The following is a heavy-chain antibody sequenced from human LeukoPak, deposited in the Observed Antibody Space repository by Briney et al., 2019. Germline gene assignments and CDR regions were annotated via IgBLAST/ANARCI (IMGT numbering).Heavy chain of an antibody. D-gene: IGHD3-3*01. CDR3: ARDGCFWSGYHAFDL. J-gene: IGHJ3*01. CDR2: ITNDGSST. CDR1: GLTFSSHW. Sequence: GGSLRLSCAASGLTFSSHWMHWVRQAPGKGLVWVSRITNDGSSTTYADSVKGRFTISRDNAKNMLYLQVNSLRAEDTAVYYCARDGCFWSGYHAFDLWGQGTMVTVSS. V-gene: IGHV3-74*01.